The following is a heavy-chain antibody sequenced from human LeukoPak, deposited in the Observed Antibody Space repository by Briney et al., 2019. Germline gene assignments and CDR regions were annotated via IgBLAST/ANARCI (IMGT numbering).Heavy chain of an antibody. J-gene: IGHJ4*02. CDR3: ASVPRSEYSYGDY. V-gene: IGHV1-2*02. Sequence: GASVKVSCKASGYTFTGYYMHWVRRAPGQGLEWMGWINPNSGGTNYAQKFQGRVTMTRDTSISTAYMELSRLRSDDTAVYYCASVPRSEYSYGDYWGQGTLVTVSS. CDR1: GYTFTGYY. D-gene: IGHD5-18*01. CDR2: INPNSGGT.